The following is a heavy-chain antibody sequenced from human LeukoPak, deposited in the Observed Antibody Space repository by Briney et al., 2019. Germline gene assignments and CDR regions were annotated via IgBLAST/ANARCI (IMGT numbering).Heavy chain of an antibody. J-gene: IGHJ3*02. Sequence: ASVKVTCKASGYTFTIYGISRVRQAPGQGLEWMGWISAYNGNTNYAQKLQGRVTMTTDTSTSTAYMELRSLRSDDTAVYYCARDSDSSSPGDAFDIWGQGTMVTVSS. D-gene: IGHD6-6*01. CDR3: ARDSDSSSPGDAFDI. CDR1: GYTFTIYG. V-gene: IGHV1-18*01. CDR2: ISAYNGNT.